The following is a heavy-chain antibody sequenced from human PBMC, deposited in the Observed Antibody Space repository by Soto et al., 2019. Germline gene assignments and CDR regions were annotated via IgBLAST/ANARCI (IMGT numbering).Heavy chain of an antibody. V-gene: IGHV4-39*01. J-gene: IGHJ1*01. CDR3: ARHPINDDNYPAEVNF. CDR1: GGSISTTFYY. Sequence: QLRLLESGPGVVKPAETLSLTCTVSGGSISTTFYYWGWIRQSPGKGLEWIGTVFYNGKTFYSPSLHGRISISVDTSENQFSLRLTSVTAADTAVYYCARHPINDDNYPAEVNFWGQGTLVTVSS. D-gene: IGHD1-1*01. CDR2: VFYNGKT.